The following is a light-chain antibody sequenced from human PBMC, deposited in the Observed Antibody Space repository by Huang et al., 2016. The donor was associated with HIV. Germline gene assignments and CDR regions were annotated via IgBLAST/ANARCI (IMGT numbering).Light chain of an antibody. Sequence: EIVMTQSPATLSLSPGERATLSCRANRSVNTNLAWYQQRFGQAPRHLLYGSSTRASGIPARFSGSGSGTDFTLTISSLQSEDVALYFCQQYNNWLLSFGGGTKVDI. CDR2: GSS. J-gene: IGKJ4*01. CDR3: QQYNNWLLS. V-gene: IGKV3-15*01. CDR1: RSVNTN.